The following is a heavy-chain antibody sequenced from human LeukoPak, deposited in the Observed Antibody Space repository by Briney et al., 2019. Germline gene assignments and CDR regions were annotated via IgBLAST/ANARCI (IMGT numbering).Heavy chain of an antibody. CDR2: IYYSGST. D-gene: IGHD3-22*01. V-gene: IGHV4-39*01. CDR1: GGSISSSSYY. J-gene: IGHJ4*02. Sequence: PSETLSLTCTVSGGSISSSSYYWGWIRQPPGKGLEWIGSIYYSGSTYYNPSLKSRVTISVDTSKNQFSLKLSSVTAADTAVYYCASDSSGHYRFDYWGQGTLVTVSS. CDR3: ASDSSGHYRFDY.